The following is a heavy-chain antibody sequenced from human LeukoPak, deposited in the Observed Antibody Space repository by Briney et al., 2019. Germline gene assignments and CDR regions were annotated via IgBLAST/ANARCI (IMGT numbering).Heavy chain of an antibody. D-gene: IGHD1-26*01. Sequence: GASVKVSCKASGGTFSSYAISWVRQAPGQGLEWMGGIIPIFGTANYAQKFQGRVTITTDESTSTAYMELSSLRSEDTAVYYCARPAGDPWELRVAAFDIWGQGTMVTVSS. CDR1: GGTFSSYA. CDR3: ARPAGDPWELRVAAFDI. J-gene: IGHJ3*02. V-gene: IGHV1-69*05. CDR2: IIPIFGTA.